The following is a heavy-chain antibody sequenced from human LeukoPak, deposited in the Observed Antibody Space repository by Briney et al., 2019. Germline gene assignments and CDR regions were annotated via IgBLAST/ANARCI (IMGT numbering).Heavy chain of an antibody. Sequence: SSETLSLTCTVPGGSISSGNYYWSWSRQPPGNGLEWIGEINHSGSTNYNPSLKSRVHISVDTSKNQSSMKLSSVTAADTAVYYCARKEQWLPHDAFDIWGQGTMVTVSS. CDR2: INHSGST. V-gene: IGHV4-39*07. CDR1: GGSISSGNYY. J-gene: IGHJ3*02. D-gene: IGHD6-19*01. CDR3: ARKEQWLPHDAFDI.